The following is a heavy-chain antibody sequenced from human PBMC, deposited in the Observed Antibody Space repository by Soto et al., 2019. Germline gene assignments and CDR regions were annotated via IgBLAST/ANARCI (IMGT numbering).Heavy chain of an antibody. Sequence: ASVKVSCKASGYTFTSYDINWVRQATGQGLEWMGWMNPNSGNTGYAQKFQGRVTITGDESTSTAYMELSSLRSEVTAVYYCARSGRGEILWEFDPWGQGTLVTVSS. CDR2: MNPNSGNT. CDR3: ARSGRGEILWEFDP. J-gene: IGHJ5*02. CDR1: GYTFTSYD. D-gene: IGHD2-21*01. V-gene: IGHV1-8*01.